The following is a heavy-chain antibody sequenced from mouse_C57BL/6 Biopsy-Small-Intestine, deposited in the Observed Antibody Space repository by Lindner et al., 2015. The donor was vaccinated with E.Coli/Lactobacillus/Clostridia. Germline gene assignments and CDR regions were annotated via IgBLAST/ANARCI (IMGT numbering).Heavy chain of an antibody. V-gene: IGHV1-62-2*01. J-gene: IGHJ3*01. CDR1: GYTFTEYT. CDR3: ARCDYGSSYPFAY. CDR2: FTLVTGSI. D-gene: IGHD1-1*01. Sequence: VQLQESGAELVKPGASVKLSCKASGYTFTEYTLHWVKQRSGQGLEWIGGFTLVTGSIKYNEKFKDKATLTADKSSSTVYMEFSRLTSEDSAVYFCARCDYGSSYPFAYWGQGTLVTVSA.